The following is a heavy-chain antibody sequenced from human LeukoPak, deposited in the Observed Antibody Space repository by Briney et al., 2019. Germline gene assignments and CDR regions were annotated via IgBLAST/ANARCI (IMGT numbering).Heavy chain of an antibody. J-gene: IGHJ4*02. CDR2: ISRSGSTK. CDR3: ARHRSGFDY. Sequence: PGGSLRLSCAASGFTVSNNYMSWVRQAPGKGLEWISYISRSGSTKYYADSVQGRFTISRDNDKSSIYLQMNSLRVEDSAIYYCARHRSGFDYWGQGILVTVSS. D-gene: IGHD3-22*01. CDR1: GFTVSNNY. V-gene: IGHV3-11*04.